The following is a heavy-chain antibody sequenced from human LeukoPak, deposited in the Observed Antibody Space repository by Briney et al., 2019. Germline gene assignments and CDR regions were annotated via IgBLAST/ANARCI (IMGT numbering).Heavy chain of an antibody. J-gene: IGHJ3*02. CDR2: INPNSGCT. D-gene: IGHD5-18*01. CDR1: GYTFTVYY. CDR3: ATKGEMVDTAMADDAFDI. Sequence: ASVKVSCKASGYTFTVYYMHWVRQAPGQGLEWMGWINPNSGCTNYAQKFQGRVTMTRDTSISTAYMELSRLRSDDTAVYYCATKGEMVDTAMADDAFDIWGQGTMVTVSS. V-gene: IGHV1-2*02.